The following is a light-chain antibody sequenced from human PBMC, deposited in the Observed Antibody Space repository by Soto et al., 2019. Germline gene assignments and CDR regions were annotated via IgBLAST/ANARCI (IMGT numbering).Light chain of an antibody. Sequence: LTQPASVSGSPGQSITMSCTGTDSDVGTYNLVSWYQHHPGKAPKLMIYEVNRRPSGVSNRFSGSKSGNTASLTISGLQAEDEGDYYCCSYTGSSTFEVFGTGTKVTVL. CDR1: DSDVGTYNL. J-gene: IGLJ1*01. CDR3: CSYTGSSTFEV. CDR2: EVN. V-gene: IGLV2-23*02.